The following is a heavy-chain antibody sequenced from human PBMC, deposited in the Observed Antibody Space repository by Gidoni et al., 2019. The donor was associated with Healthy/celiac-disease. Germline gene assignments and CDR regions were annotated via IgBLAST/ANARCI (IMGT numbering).Heavy chain of an antibody. V-gene: IGHV3-9*01. CDR2: ISWNSGSI. CDR3: AKERYYYDSSGYYKGDAFDI. Sequence: EVQLVESGGGLVQPGRSLRLSCAASGFTFDDYAMPWVRQAPGKGLEWVSGISWNSGSIGYADSVKGRFTISRDNAKNSLYLQMNSLRAEDTALYYCAKERYYYDSSGYYKGDAFDIWGQGTMVTVSS. D-gene: IGHD3-22*01. J-gene: IGHJ3*02. CDR1: GFTFDDYA.